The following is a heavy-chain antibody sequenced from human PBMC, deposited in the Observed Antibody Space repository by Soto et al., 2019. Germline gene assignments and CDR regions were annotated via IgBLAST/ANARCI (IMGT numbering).Heavy chain of an antibody. D-gene: IGHD6-6*01. CDR2: ISYDGSNK. V-gene: IGHV3-30*18. J-gene: IGHJ4*02. CDR3: AKDWSSIAARSHVDY. CDR1: GFTFSSYG. Sequence: PGGSLRLSCAASGFTFSSYGMHWVRQAPGKGLEWVAVISYDGSNKYYADSVKGRFTISRDNSKNTLYLQMNSLRAEDTAVYYCAKDWSSIAARSHVDYWGQGTLVTVSS.